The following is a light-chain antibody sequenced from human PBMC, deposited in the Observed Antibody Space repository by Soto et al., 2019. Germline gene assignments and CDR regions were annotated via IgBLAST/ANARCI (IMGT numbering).Light chain of an antibody. Sequence: DSQMTQYPSTLSASVGDRVTITCRASQSISSWLAWYQQKPGKAPKLLISKASTLQSGAPPRFSGSGYGTEFTLTISSLQPDDFATYYCQQYERYPMTFGGGTKVEIK. J-gene: IGKJ4*01. CDR3: QQYERYPMT. CDR2: KAS. CDR1: QSISSW. V-gene: IGKV1-5*03.